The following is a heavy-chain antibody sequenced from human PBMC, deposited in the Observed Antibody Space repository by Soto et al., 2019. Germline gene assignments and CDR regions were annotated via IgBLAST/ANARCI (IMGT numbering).Heavy chain of an antibody. CDR3: ARGVYQRDYYYYYMDV. CDR2: ISWNSGSI. J-gene: IGHJ6*03. D-gene: IGHD2-2*01. CDR1: GFTFDDYA. V-gene: IGHV3-9*01. Sequence: GGSLRLSCAASGFTFDDYAMHWVRQAPGKGLEWVSGISWNSGSIGYADSVKGRFTISRDNAKNSLYLQMNSLRAEDTALYYCARGVYQRDYYYYYMDVWGKGTTVTVSS.